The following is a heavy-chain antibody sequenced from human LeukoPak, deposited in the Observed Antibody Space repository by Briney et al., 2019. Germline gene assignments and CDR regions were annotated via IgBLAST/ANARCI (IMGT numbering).Heavy chain of an antibody. CDR2: INHSGST. CDR3: ARARDSSSWYWFDP. J-gene: IGHJ5*02. Sequence: SETLSLTCAVYGGSFSGYYWSWIRQPPGKGLEWIGEINHSGSTNYNPSLKSRVTISVDTSKNQFSLKLSSVTAADTAVYYCARARDSSSWYWFDPWGQGTLVTVSS. CDR1: GGSFSGYY. V-gene: IGHV4-34*01. D-gene: IGHD6-13*01.